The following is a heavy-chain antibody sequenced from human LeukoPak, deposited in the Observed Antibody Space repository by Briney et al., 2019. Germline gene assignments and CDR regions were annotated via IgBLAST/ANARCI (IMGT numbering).Heavy chain of an antibody. CDR1: GGSISNSSYY. J-gene: IGHJ4*02. V-gene: IGHV4-39*07. Sequence: SETLSLTCTVSGGSISNSSYYWGWIRQPPGKGLEWIGSIYYSGSTYYNPSLKSRVTISVDTSKNQFSLKLSSVTAADTAVYYCATQPIDIVVVPAALFDYWGQGTLVTVSS. D-gene: IGHD2-2*01. CDR2: IYYSGST. CDR3: ATQPIDIVVVPAALFDY.